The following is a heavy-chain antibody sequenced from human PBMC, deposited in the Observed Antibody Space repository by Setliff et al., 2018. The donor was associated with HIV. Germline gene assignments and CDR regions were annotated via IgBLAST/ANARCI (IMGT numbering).Heavy chain of an antibody. J-gene: IGHJ4*02. Sequence: ETLSLTCAVFRGSFSGYYWTWIRQAPGKGLEWVANIKQDGSEKYYVDSLKGRFTISRDTAKNSVFLQMNSLRVEDTAVYYCARATSGELENWGQGTLVTVSS. CDR1: RGSFSGYY. CDR2: IKQDGSEK. V-gene: IGHV3-7*01. D-gene: IGHD3-16*01. CDR3: ARATSGELEN.